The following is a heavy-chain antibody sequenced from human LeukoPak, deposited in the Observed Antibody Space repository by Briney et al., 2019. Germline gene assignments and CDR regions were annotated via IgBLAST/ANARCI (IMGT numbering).Heavy chain of an antibody. D-gene: IGHD1-7*01. V-gene: IGHV4-59*01. J-gene: IGHJ4*02. CDR3: ARGSRELYYFDY. Sequence: PSETLSLTCTVSGGSISSYYWSWIRQPPGKGLEWIGYIYYTGSTKYNPSLKSRVTISVDASKTQFSLKLNSVTAADTAVYYCARGSRELYYFDYWGQGTLVTVSS. CDR1: GGSISSYY. CDR2: IYYTGST.